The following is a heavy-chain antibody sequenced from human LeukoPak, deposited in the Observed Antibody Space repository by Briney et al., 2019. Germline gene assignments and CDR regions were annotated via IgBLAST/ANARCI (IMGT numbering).Heavy chain of an antibody. V-gene: IGHV1-8*02. D-gene: IGHD3-22*01. CDR2: MNPNSGNT. CDR3: TVARYYYNSSGYYPFDY. J-gene: IGHJ4*02. CDR1: GYTFTGYY. Sequence: ASVKVSCKASGYTFTGYYMHWVRQATGQGLEWMGWMNPNSGNTGYAQKFQGRVTMTRTTSINTAYMELSSLRSEDTAVYYCTVARYYYNSSGYYPFDYWGQGTLVTVSS.